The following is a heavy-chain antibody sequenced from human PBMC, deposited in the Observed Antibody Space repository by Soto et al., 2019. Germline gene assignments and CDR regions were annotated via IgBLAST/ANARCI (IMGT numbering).Heavy chain of an antibody. CDR1: GGTFSSSA. CDR2: IIPMFGTS. CDR3: AREVRDGYNPAQSYYYYGMDV. D-gene: IGHD5-12*01. J-gene: IGHJ6*02. V-gene: IGHV1-69*13. Sequence: ASVKVSCKASGGTFSSSAISWVRRAPGQGLEWMGGIIPMFGTSNYAQRFQGRVTLSADESTSTVYMELSSLGFEDTAVYYCAREVRDGYNPAQSYYYYGMDVWGQGTTVTVSS.